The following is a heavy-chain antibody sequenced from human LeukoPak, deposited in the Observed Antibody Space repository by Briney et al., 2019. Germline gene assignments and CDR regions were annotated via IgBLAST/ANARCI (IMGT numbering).Heavy chain of an antibody. CDR3: ARDGEQWLRGNYFDY. J-gene: IGHJ4*02. D-gene: IGHD6-19*01. CDR2: ISYDGSNK. V-gene: IGHV3-30*01. Sequence: GGSLRLSCAASGFTFSSYAMHWVRQAPGKGLEWVAVISYDGSNKYYADPVKGRFTISRDNSKNTLYLQMNSLRAEDTAVYYCARDGEQWLRGNYFDYWGQGTLVTVSS. CDR1: GFTFSSYA.